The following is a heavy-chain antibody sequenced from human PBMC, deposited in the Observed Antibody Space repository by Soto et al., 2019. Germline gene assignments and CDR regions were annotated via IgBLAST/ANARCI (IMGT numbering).Heavy chain of an antibody. CDR1: GFTFSNAW. D-gene: IGHD3-9*01. CDR2: IKSKTDVGTT. J-gene: IGHJ4*02. V-gene: IGHV3-15*07. Sequence: EVQLVESGGGLVKPGGSLRLSCAASGFTFSNAWMNWVRQAPGKGLEWVGRIKSKTDVGTTDYAAPVKGRFTISRDDSKTTLYLQMNSLKTEDTAVYYCTTDLFDDILTGYYDPFDYWGQGTLVTVSS. CDR3: TTDLFDDILTGYYDPFDY.